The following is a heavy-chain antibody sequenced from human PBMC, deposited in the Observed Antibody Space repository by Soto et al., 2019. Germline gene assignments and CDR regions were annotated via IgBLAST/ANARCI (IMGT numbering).Heavy chain of an antibody. CDR3: ARVPLFDSSRLFDY. CDR1: GFTFSNYA. V-gene: IGHV1-3*01. Sequence: QVHLVQSGAEVKKPGASVKVSCKASGFTFSNYAIHWVRQAPGQRPEWMAWINAANGNTQYSQKFQDRITITRVTSASTVYMDLSSLTSEDTAVYYCARVPLFDSSRLFDYWGQGTLV. D-gene: IGHD6-13*01. J-gene: IGHJ4*02. CDR2: INAANGNT.